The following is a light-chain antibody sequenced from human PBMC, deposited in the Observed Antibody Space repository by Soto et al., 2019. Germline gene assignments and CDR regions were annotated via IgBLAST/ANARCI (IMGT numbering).Light chain of an antibody. CDR2: GAS. V-gene: IGKV3-20*01. Sequence: EIVLTQSPGILSLSPGERATLSCRASQSVISSYLAWYQQKPGQAPRLLIYGASNRATGIPDRFSASGSKTNFTLTISKLEPEDFPVYCCQQYGSSPPYTFGQGTKQQIK. CDR3: QQYGSSPPYT. CDR1: QSVISSY. J-gene: IGKJ2*01.